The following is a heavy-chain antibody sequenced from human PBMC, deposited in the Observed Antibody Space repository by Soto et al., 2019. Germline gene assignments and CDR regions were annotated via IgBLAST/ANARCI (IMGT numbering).Heavy chain of an antibody. V-gene: IGHV1-46*03. CDR2: INPSGGST. CDR3: ARALYYDSGGYHNWFAP. J-gene: IGHJ5*02. CDR1: GYTFTSYY. Sequence: ASVKVSCKASGYTFTSYYMHWVRQAPGQGLEWMGIINPSGGSTSYAQKFQGRVTMTRDTSTSTVYMELSSLRSEDTAVYYCARALYYDSGGYHNWFAPGGRGTLVTVSS. D-gene: IGHD3-22*01.